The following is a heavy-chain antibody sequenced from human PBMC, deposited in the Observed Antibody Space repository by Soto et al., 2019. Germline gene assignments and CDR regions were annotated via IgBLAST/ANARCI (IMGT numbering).Heavy chain of an antibody. CDR2: IYHSGST. J-gene: IGHJ6*03. CDR1: GGSIRSTNW. Sequence: SETLYLTCAVSGGSIRSTNWWSWVRQPPGKGLEWIGEIYHSGSTNYYPSLKSRVTMSVDKSKNQFSLKLSSVTAADTAVYYCARGGDYYYYMDVWGKGTTVTVSS. V-gene: IGHV4-4*02. CDR3: ARGGDYYYYMDV. D-gene: IGHD3-16*01.